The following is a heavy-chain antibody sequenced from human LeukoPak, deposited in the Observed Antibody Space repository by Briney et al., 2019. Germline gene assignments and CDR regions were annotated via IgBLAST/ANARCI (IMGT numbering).Heavy chain of an antibody. Sequence: SETLSLTCTVSGGSISSYYWSWIRQPPGKGLEWIGYIYYSGSTNYNPSLKSRVTISVDTSKNQFSLKLSSVTAADTAVYYCTRRELGLPPNYWGQGTLVTVSS. CDR1: GGSISSYY. J-gene: IGHJ4*02. CDR3: TRRELGLPPNY. V-gene: IGHV4-59*01. CDR2: IYYSGST. D-gene: IGHD1-7*01.